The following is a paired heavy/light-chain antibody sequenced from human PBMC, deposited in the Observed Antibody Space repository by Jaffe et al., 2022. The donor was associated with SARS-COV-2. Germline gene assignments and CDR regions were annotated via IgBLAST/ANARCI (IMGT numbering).Heavy chain of an antibody. CDR1: AFNLSDYG. J-gene: IGHJ5*02. D-gene: IGHD6-19*01. CDR3: ARDPTPHSSGWYVRPGGNWFDP. V-gene: IGHV3-33*01. CDR2: IWYDGTNK. Sequence: QVQLVESGGGVVQPGRSLRLSCAASAFNLSDYGLNWVRQAPGKGLEWVAVIWYDGTNKYYADSVKGRFTMSRDNSKNTLYLQMNSLRAEDTAVYYCARDPTPHSSGWYVRPGGNWFDPWGQGTLVIVSS.
Light chain of an antibody. V-gene: IGKV3-15*01. CDR3: QQYDNWPPT. Sequence: EIVMTQSPVTLSVSPGERKTLSCRASQSVSGNLAWYQQKPGQAPRLLISGASTRATGIPARFSGSGSGTEFTLTISSLQSEDFGVYYCQQYDNWPPTFGQGTKVEIK. CDR1: QSVSGN. CDR2: GAS. J-gene: IGKJ1*01.